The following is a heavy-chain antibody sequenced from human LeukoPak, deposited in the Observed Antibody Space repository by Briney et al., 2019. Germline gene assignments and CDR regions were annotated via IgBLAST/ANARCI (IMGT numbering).Heavy chain of an antibody. J-gene: IGHJ6*02. Sequence: GGSLRLSCAASGVTFSTCAMGWVRQAPGKGLEWVSGISGTTSGTYYADSVKGRFTISRDNSKNTLFLQVNSLRAEDTAVYYCAKVRTYFYHGLDVWGQGTTVTVSS. CDR1: GVTFSTCA. CDR2: ISGTTSGT. CDR3: AKVRTYFYHGLDV. D-gene: IGHD1-14*01. V-gene: IGHV3-23*01.